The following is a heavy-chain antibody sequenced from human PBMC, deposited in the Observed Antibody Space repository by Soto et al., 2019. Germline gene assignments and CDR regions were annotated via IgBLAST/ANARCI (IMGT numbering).Heavy chain of an antibody. J-gene: IGHJ4*02. CDR2: INHSGST. V-gene: IGHV4-34*01. Sequence: PSETLSLTCAVYGGSFSGYYWSWIRQPPGKGLEWIGEINHSGSTNYNPSLKSRVTISVDTSKNQFSLKLSSVTAADTAVYYCARVIPYYGSGFDYWGQGTLVTVFS. CDR1: GGSFSGYY. D-gene: IGHD3-10*01. CDR3: ARVIPYYGSGFDY.